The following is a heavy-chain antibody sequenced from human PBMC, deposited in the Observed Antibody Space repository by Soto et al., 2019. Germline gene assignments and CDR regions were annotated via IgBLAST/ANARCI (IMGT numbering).Heavy chain of an antibody. CDR3: ARDRVDYRAMGGSNWFDP. CDR1: VGSISSGGYS. J-gene: IGHJ5*02. D-gene: IGHD2-2*01. V-gene: IGHV4-30-2*01. CDR2: IYHSGST. Sequence: QLQLQESGSGLVKPSQTLSLTCAVSVGSISSGGYSWSWIRQPPGKGLEWIGYIYHSGSTYYNPSLKSRVTISVDRSKNQFSLKLSAVTVADTAVYYCARDRVDYRAMGGSNWFDPWGQGTLVPVSS.